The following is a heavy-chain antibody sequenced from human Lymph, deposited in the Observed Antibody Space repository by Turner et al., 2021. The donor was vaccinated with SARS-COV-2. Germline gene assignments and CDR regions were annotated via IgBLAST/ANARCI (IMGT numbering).Heavy chain of an antibody. J-gene: IGHJ6*02. Sequence: QVQLVQSGAEVTKPGASVKVSCKAPGYTFTSYDINGVRQATGQGLEWMGWMNPNSGNTGYAQKFQGRVTMTRNTSISTAYMELSSLRSEDTAVYYCARGRYSGGGMDVWGQGTTVTVSS. CDR2: MNPNSGNT. V-gene: IGHV1-8*02. D-gene: IGHD1-26*01. CDR1: GYTFTSYD. CDR3: ARGRYSGGGMDV.